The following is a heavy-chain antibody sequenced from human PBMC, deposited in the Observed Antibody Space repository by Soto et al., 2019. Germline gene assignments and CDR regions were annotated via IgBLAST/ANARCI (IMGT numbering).Heavy chain of an antibody. J-gene: IGHJ6*02. V-gene: IGHV1-46*01. CDR1: GYTFTSYY. Sequence: ASVKASCKASGYTFTSYYMHWVRQAPGQGLEWMGIINASGGSTSYAQKFQGRVTITRDTSTSTVYMELSSLRSEDTAVYYCARDSGVLYYYGMDVWGQGTTVTVSS. CDR2: INASGGST. D-gene: IGHD3-10*01. CDR3: ARDSGVLYYYGMDV.